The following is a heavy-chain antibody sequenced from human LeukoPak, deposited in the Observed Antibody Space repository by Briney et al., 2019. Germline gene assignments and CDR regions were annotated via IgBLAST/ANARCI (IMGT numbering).Heavy chain of an antibody. CDR3: AKPQGDYYDGSGFLDY. J-gene: IGHJ4*02. D-gene: IGHD3-22*01. CDR1: GFTFSSYG. V-gene: IGHV3-33*06. Sequence: PRRSLRLSCAASGFTFSSYGMHWVRQAPGKGLEWVTLIWYDGSNKYYAGSVKGRFTISRDNSKNTLYLQMNSLRAEDTAVYNCAKPQGDYYDGSGFLDYWGQGTLVTVSS. CDR2: IWYDGSNK.